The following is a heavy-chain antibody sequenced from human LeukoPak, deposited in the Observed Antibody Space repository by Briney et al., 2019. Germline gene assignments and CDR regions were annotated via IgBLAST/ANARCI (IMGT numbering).Heavy chain of an antibody. CDR3: AILGTGSS. CDR1: RGSISSSTYY. J-gene: IGHJ5*02. Sequence: KPSETLSLTCTVSRGSISSSTYYWGWIRQPPGRGLEWIGTIYYRGSTYYNPSLKSRVTISVDTSNNQFSLRLSSVTAADTAVYYCAILGTGSSWGQGTLVTVSS. V-gene: IGHV4-39*01. D-gene: IGHD3-10*01. CDR2: IYYRGST.